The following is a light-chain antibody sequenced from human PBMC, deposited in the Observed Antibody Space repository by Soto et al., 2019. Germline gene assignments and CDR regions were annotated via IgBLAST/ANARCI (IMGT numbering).Light chain of an antibody. V-gene: IGLV1-51*01. CDR1: SSNIWGNS. Sequence: QSVMTQPPSVSAAPGQKVTISCSGSSSNIWGNSVSWYQQLPGTAPNLLIYDDNKRPSGIPDRFSGSKSGTSATLGITGFQTGDEADYYCGSWDSSLSAYVFGTGTKLTVL. CDR2: DDN. CDR3: GSWDSSLSAYV. J-gene: IGLJ1*01.